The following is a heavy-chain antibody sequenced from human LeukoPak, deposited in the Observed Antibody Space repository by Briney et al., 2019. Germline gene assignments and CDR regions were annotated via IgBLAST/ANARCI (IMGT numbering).Heavy chain of an antibody. CDR3: ARLAQRITIFGVVPGGWFDP. CDR1: GGTFSSYA. CDR2: IIPIFGTS. J-gene: IGHJ5*02. V-gene: IGHV1-69*05. D-gene: IGHD3-3*01. Sequence: SLKVSCKASGGTFSSYAISWVRQAPGQGLEWMGRIIPIFGTSNYAQKFQGRVTITTDESTSAAYMELSSLRSQDTAVYYCARLAQRITIFGVVPGGWFDPWGQGTLVTVSS.